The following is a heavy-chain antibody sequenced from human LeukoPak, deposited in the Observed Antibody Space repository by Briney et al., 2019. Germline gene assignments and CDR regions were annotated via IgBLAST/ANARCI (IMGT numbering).Heavy chain of an antibody. Sequence: EWVSVIYSGGSTYYADSVKGRFTISRDNSKNTLYLQMNSLRAEDTAVYYCARVSAYGGGDYWGQGTLVTVSS. D-gene: IGHD3-16*01. J-gene: IGHJ4*02. CDR2: IYSGGST. V-gene: IGHV3-53*01. CDR3: ARVSAYGGGDY.